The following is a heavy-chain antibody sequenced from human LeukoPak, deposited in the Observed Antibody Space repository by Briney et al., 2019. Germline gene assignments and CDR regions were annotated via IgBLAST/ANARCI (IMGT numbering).Heavy chain of an antibody. CDR3: TREPYYYYYMDV. J-gene: IGHJ6*03. CDR2: IIPIFGTA. V-gene: IGHV1-69*05. CDR1: GGTFSSYA. Sequence: SVKVSCKASGGTFSSYAISWVRQAPGQGLEWMGGIIPIFGTANYAQKFQGRVTITTDESTSTAYMELSSLRSDDTAVYYCTREPYYYYYMDVWGKGTTVIVSS.